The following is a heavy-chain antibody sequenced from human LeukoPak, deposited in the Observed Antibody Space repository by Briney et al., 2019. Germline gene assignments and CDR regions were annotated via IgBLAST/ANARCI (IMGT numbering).Heavy chain of an antibody. V-gene: IGHV3-23*01. CDR1: GFTFSSYG. J-gene: IGHJ4*02. D-gene: IGHD5-24*01. CDR2: LSGSGGST. Sequence: GGSLRLSCAASGFTFSSYGMSWVRQAPGKGLEWVSALSGSGGSTYYADSVKGRFTISRDNSKNTLYLQMNSLIAEDTAVYYCAKSGYNRFGYWGQGTRVTVSS. CDR3: AKSGYNRFGY.